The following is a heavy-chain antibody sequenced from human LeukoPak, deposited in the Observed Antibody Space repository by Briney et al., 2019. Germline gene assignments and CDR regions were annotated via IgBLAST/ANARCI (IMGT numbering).Heavy chain of an antibody. CDR1: GYTFTGYY. D-gene: IGHD6-13*01. V-gene: IGHV1-2*02. CDR2: INPNSGGT. J-gene: IGHJ4*02. CDR3: ARDRRYSSSWYLDY. Sequence: ASVKVSCKASGYTFTGYYMHWVRQAPGQGLEWMGWINPNSGGTNYAQKFQGRATMTRDTSISTAYMELSRLRSDDTAVYYCARDRRYSSSWYLDYWGQGTLVTVSS.